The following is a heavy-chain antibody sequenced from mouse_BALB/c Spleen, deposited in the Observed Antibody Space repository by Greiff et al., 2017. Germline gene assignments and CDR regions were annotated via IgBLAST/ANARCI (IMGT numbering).Heavy chain of an antibody. J-gene: IGHJ2*01. D-gene: IGHD1-1*01. CDR3: ARARGGSSQYYFDY. CDR1: GFTFTDYY. CDR2: IRNKANGYTT. V-gene: IGHV7-3*02. Sequence: DVMLVESGGGLVQPGGSLRLSCATSGFTFTDYYMSWVRQPPGKALEWLGFIRNKANGYTTEYSASVKGRFTISRDNSQSILYLQMNTLRAEDSATYYCARARGGSSQYYFDYWGQGTTLTVSS.